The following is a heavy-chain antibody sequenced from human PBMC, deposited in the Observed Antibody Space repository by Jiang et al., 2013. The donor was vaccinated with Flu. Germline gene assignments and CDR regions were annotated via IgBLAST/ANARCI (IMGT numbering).Heavy chain of an antibody. V-gene: IGHV1-18*01. CDR3: TRDVVLGAPADTPFEY. Sequence: SGAEVKKPGASVRVSCKASGYSFTTYGVAWVRQAPGQGLEWMGWISPYSGATNFERKFRGRLSMTTDTSTSSVYMELASLTSDDTAVYYCTRDVVLGAPADTPFEYWGQGTLVTVSS. CDR2: ISPYSGAT. D-gene: IGHD1-26*01. CDR1: GYSFTTYG. J-gene: IGHJ4*02.